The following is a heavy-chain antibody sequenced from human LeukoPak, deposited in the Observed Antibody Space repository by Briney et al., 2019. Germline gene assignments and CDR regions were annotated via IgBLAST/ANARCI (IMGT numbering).Heavy chain of an antibody. CDR2: ISGSGGST. V-gene: IGHV3-23*01. J-gene: IGHJ4*02. D-gene: IGHD2-15*01. CDR3: AKANVILLYYYFDY. Sequence: PGGSLRLSCAASGFTFSSYGMSWVRQAPGKGLEWVSAISGSGGSTYYADSVKGRFTISRDNSKNTLYLQMNSLRAEDTAVYYCAKANVILLYYYFDYWGQGTLVTVSS. CDR1: GFTFSSYG.